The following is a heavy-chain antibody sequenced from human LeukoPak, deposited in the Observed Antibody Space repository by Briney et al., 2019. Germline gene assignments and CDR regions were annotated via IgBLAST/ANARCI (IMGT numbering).Heavy chain of an antibody. CDR3: AKFSYGSGTAPFDY. D-gene: IGHD3-10*01. J-gene: IGHJ4*02. CDR1: GFTFSRYA. V-gene: IGHV3-23*01. CDR2: INGSGGST. Sequence: GGSLRLSCAASGFTFSRYAMSWVRQAPGKGLEWVSAINGSGGSTSYVDSVKGRFTISRDNPKNTLYLQMNSLRAEDTAIYYCAKFSYGSGTAPFDYWGQGALVTVSS.